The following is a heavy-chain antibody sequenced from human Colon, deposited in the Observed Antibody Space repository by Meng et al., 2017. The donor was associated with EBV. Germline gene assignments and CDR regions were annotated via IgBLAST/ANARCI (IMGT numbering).Heavy chain of an antibody. CDR2: IHHSGSA. Sequence: QVQLKQPGPGLVEPSQTLSLTCTVSGGSMSSGNYYWSWIRQPPGKGLEWIGYIHHSGSAYYNPSLKGRVSISVDTSKNQFSLNLNSMTAADTAVYYCASFDHIPRRNYFDYWGQGTLVTVSS. CDR1: GGSMSSGNYY. V-gene: IGHV4-30-4*01. D-gene: IGHD2-21*01. CDR3: ASFDHIPRRNYFDY. J-gene: IGHJ4*02.